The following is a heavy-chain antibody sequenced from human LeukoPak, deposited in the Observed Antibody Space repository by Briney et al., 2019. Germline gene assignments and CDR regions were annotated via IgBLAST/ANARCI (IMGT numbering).Heavy chain of an antibody. J-gene: IGHJ4*02. CDR3: AKRGHYDSSNSYAPFDH. CDR2: ISGSNT. V-gene: IGHV3-23*01. Sequence: GGSLRLSCLASGFSFSSNAMNWVRQAPGKGLEWVSGISGSNTYYADSVKGRFTISRDNSKNTLSLQMNSLRAEDTAVYYCAKRGHYDSSNSYAPFDHWGQGTLVTVSS. CDR1: GFSFSSNA. D-gene: IGHD3-22*01.